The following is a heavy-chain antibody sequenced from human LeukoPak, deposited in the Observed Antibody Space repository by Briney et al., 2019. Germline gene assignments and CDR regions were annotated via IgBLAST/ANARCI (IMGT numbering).Heavy chain of an antibody. CDR2: IYTSGNT. CDR3: ATCSGGSCY. J-gene: IGHJ4*02. CDR1: GGSINNYY. Sequence: SETLPLTCSVSGGSINNYYWSWIRQPAGKGLEWIGRIYTSGNTNYSPSFKSRVTMSVDMSKNQFSLKLSSVTAADTAVYYCATCSGGSCYWGQGTLVTVSS. V-gene: IGHV4-4*07. D-gene: IGHD2-15*01.